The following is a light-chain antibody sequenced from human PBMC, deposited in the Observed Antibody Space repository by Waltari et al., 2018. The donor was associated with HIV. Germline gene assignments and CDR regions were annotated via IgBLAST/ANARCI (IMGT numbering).Light chain of an antibody. J-gene: IGKJ1*01. Sequence: MTQSPATLSVSPGETVTFFCGASEDIAEKLAWYQQKRGRAPRLLVSGASSRATGVPARFSGRGSGTDFTLTITGLQSNDSAIYFCQQYSTWPRTFGQGTLV. CDR1: EDIAEK. CDR2: GAS. CDR3: QQYSTWPRT. V-gene: IGKV3-15*01.